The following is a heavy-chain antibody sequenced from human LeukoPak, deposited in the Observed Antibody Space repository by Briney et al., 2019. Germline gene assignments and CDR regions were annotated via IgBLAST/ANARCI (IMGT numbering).Heavy chain of an antibody. D-gene: IGHD2-15*01. CDR3: ASRGGVVVAATLSDAFDI. J-gene: IGHJ3*02. CDR1: GGTFSSYA. CDR2: IIPIFGTA. V-gene: IGHV1-69*13. Sequence: SVKVSCKASGGTFSSYAIRWLRQAPGQGLEWMGGIIPIFGTANYAQKFQGRVTITADESTSTAHMELSSLRSEDTAVYYCASRGGVVVAATLSDAFDIWGQGTMVTVSS.